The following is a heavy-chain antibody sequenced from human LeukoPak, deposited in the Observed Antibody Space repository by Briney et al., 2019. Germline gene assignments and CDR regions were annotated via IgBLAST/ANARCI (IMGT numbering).Heavy chain of an antibody. CDR3: ARESLSGSYYYYYGMDV. J-gene: IGHJ6*02. D-gene: IGHD1-26*01. CDR1: GYTFTSYY. CDR2: INPSGGST. Sequence: ASVKVSCKASGYTFTSYYMHWVRQAPGQGLEWMGIINPSGGSTSYAQKFQGRVTMTRDTSTSTVYMELSSLRPEDTAVYYCARESLSGSYYYYYGMDVWGQGTTVTVSS. V-gene: IGHV1-46*01.